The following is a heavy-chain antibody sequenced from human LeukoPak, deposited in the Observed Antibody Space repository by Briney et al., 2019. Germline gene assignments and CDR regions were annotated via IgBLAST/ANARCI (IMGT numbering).Heavy chain of an antibody. CDR2: IYYSGST. Sequence: PSETLSLTCTVSNDSISSYYWSWIRQPPGKGLEWIGYIYYSGSTNSNPSLKSRVTISVDTSKNQFSLKLSSVTAADTAVYYCARGEQLTDAFDIWGQGTMVTVSS. CDR1: NDSISSYY. D-gene: IGHD6-13*01. J-gene: IGHJ3*02. V-gene: IGHV4-59*01. CDR3: ARGEQLTDAFDI.